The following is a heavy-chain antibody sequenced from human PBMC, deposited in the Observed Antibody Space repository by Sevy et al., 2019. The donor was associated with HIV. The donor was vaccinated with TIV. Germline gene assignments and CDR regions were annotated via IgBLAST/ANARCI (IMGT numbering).Heavy chain of an antibody. CDR3: ARDGQQLVFDY. V-gene: IGHV3-30-3*01. CDR2: ISYDGSNK. J-gene: IGHJ4*02. D-gene: IGHD6-13*01. CDR1: GFTFSSYA. Sequence: GGSLRLSCAASGFTFSSYAMHWVRQAPGKGLEWVAVISYDGSNKYYADSVKGRFTISRDNSKNTLYLQMNSLRAEDTAEYYCARDGQQLVFDYWGQGTLVTVSS.